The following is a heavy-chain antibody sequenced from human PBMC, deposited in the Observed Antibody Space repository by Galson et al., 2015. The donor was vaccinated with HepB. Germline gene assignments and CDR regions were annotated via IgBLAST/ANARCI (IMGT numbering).Heavy chain of an antibody. D-gene: IGHD3-16*01. CDR1: GFTFNSYA. J-gene: IGHJ4*02. CDR2: ISDSGGRT. CDR3: AKDGGAGY. Sequence: SLRLSCAASGFTFNSYAMSWVRQAPGKGLEWVSIISDSGGRTHYTDSVKGRFTISRDNSKNTLYLQMNSLRAEDTAIYYCAKDGGAGYWGQGTLVTVSS. V-gene: IGHV3-23*01.